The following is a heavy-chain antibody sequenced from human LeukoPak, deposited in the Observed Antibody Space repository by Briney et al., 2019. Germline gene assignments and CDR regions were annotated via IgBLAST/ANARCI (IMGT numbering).Heavy chain of an antibody. D-gene: IGHD2-2*01. CDR3: AREVTYCSSTSCYYFDY. V-gene: IGHV4-61*02. CDR2: IYTSGST. J-gene: IGHJ4*02. CDR1: GGSISSGSYY. Sequence: SQTLSLTCTVSGGSISSGSYYWSWIRQPAGKGLEWIGRIYTSGSTNYNPSLKSRVTISVDTSKNQFSLKLSSVTTADTAVYYCAREVTYCSSTSCYYFDYWGQGTLVTVSS.